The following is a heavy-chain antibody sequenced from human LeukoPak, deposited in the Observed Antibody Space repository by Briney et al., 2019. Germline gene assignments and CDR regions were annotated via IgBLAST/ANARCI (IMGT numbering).Heavy chain of an antibody. J-gene: IGHJ4*02. CDR3: AREYPRIAAAGTGPYFDY. V-gene: IGHV4-31*03. Sequence: SETLSLTCTVSGGSISSGGYYWSWIRQHPGKGLEWIGYIYYSGSTYYNPSLKSRVTISVDTSKNQFFLKLSSVTAADTAVYYCAREYPRIAAAGTGPYFDYWGQGTLVTVSS. D-gene: IGHD6-13*01. CDR2: IYYSGST. CDR1: GGSISSGGYY.